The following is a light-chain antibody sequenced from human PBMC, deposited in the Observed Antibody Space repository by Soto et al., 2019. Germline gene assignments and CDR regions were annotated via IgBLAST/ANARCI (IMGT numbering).Light chain of an antibody. CDR1: QSISNY. J-gene: IGKJ4*01. V-gene: IGKV1-39*01. CDR2: AAS. CDR3: QETYSTPLT. Sequence: DIPLTQSPSTLSASVGDRVTITCRSSQSISNYVSWYRHKPGKAPELLIYAASNLQSGVPSRFSGRGSGTGFTLTISSLQPEDFATYFCQETYSTPLTFGGGTKIEVK.